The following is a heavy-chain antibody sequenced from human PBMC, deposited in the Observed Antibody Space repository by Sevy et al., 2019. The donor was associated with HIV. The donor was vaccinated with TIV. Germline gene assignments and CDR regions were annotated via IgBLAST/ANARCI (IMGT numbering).Heavy chain of an antibody. J-gene: IGHJ4*02. CDR2: IWYDGSNK. V-gene: IGHV3-33*01. D-gene: IGHD2-15*01. CDR3: SRAGNVVVAATEGRYFDY. Sequence: GGSLRLSCAASGFTFSSYGMHWVRQAPGKGLEWVAVIWYDGSNKYYADSVKGRFTISRDNSKNTLYLQMNSLRAEDTAGYYWSRAGNVVVAATEGRYFDYWGQGTLVTVSS. CDR1: GFTFSSYG.